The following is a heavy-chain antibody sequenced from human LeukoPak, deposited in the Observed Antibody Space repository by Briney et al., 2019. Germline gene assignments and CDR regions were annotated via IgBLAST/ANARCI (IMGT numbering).Heavy chain of an antibody. CDR3: AREFDILTGYYPSYFGY. CDR1: GFTFSDYY. J-gene: IGHJ4*02. V-gene: IGHV3-11*06. D-gene: IGHD3-9*01. CDR2: ISSSSSYI. Sequence: GGSLRLSCAASGFTFSDYYMSWIRQAPGKGLEWVSSISSSSSYIYYADSVKGRFTISRDNAKNSLYLQMNSLRAEDTAVYYCAREFDILTGYYPSYFGYWGQGTLVTVSS.